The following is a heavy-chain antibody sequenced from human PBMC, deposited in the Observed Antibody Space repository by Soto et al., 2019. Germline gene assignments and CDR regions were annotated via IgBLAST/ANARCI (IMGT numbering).Heavy chain of an antibody. CDR2: ISYEGSNK. D-gene: IGHD6-19*01. J-gene: IGHJ6*02. V-gene: IGHV3-30-3*01. CDR1: GFTFSSYA. CDR3: ARDLSSSGWYGWDYYYYGMDV. Sequence: QVQLVESGGGVVQPGRSLRLSCAASGFTFSSYAMHWVRQAPGKGLEWVAVISYEGSNKYYADSVKGRCTISRDNSKNTLYLQMNSLRAEDTAVYYCARDLSSSGWYGWDYYYYGMDVWGQGTTVTVSS.